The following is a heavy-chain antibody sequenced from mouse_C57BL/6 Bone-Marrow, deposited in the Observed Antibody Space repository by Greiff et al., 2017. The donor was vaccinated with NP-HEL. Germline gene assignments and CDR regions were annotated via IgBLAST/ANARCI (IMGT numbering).Heavy chain of an antibody. CDR1: GFTFTDYY. V-gene: IGHV7-3*01. CDR2: IRNKANGYTT. J-gene: IGHJ3*01. CDR3: AGGSWFAY. Sequence: EVQLVESGGGLVQPGGSLSLSCAASGFTFTDYYMSWVRQPPGKALEWLGFIRNKANGYTTEYSASVKGRFTISRDNSQSILYLKMKALGAEDSAAYYCAGGSWFAYWGQGTLVTVSA.